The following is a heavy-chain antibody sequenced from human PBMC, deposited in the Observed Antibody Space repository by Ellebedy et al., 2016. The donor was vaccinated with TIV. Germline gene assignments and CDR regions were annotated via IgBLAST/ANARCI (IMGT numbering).Heavy chain of an antibody. Sequence: GGSLRLSXAASGFTFSGYGLHWVRQAPGKGLEWVAVIWYDGSKTYYGDSVKGRVTISRDDTKSTLFLQLNSLRAEETAVYYCARDLGTVNYYFDYWGQGTLVTVSS. J-gene: IGHJ4*02. CDR1: GFTFSGYG. D-gene: IGHD4-17*01. CDR2: IWYDGSKT. V-gene: IGHV3-33*01. CDR3: ARDLGTVNYYFDY.